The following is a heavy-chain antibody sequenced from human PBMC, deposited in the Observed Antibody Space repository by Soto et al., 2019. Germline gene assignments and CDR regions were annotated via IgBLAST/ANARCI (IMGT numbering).Heavy chain of an antibody. CDR1: GYTFTSYG. Sequence: EASVKVSCKASGYTFTSYGISWVRQAPGQGLEWMGWISAYNGNTNYAQKLQGRVTMTTDTSTSTAYMELRSLRSDDTAVYYCARNGQWLARGYYYGMEVWGQGTTVTVSS. V-gene: IGHV1-18*01. D-gene: IGHD6-19*01. J-gene: IGHJ6*02. CDR3: ARNGQWLARGYYYGMEV. CDR2: ISAYNGNT.